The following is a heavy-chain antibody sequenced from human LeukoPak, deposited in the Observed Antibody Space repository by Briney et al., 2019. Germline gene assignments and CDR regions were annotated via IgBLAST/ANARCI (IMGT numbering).Heavy chain of an antibody. CDR2: ISSKSIYI. CDR3: ARGLDDYGSGSYSGD. CDR1: GFTFSSYT. Sequence: PGGSLRLSCSASGFTFSSYTMNWVRQAPGKGLEWVSSISSKSIYIFYADSVKGRFTISRDNAKNTVYLQTNRLRAEDTAVYYCARGLDDYGSGSYSGDWGQGTLVAVSS. D-gene: IGHD3-10*01. V-gene: IGHV3-21*06. J-gene: IGHJ1*01.